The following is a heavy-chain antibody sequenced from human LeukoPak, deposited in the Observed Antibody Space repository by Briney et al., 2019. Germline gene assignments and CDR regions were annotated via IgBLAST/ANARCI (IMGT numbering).Heavy chain of an antibody. D-gene: IGHD6-6*01. CDR3: ARASSSVDY. J-gene: IGHJ4*02. CDR1: GGSISSSSYY. CDR2: IYYSGST. Sequence: SETLSLTCTVSGGSISSSSYYWGWIRQPPGKGLEWIGSIYYSGSTYYNPSLKSRVTISVDTSKNQFSPKLSSATAADTAVYYCARASSSVDYWGQGTLVTVSS. V-gene: IGHV4-39*07.